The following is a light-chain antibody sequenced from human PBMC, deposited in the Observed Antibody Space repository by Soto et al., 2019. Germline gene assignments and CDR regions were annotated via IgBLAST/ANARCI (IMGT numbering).Light chain of an antibody. V-gene: IGKV1-33*01. J-gene: IGKJ5*01. CDR2: GAS. CDR1: QDISNS. Sequence: DIQMTQSPSSLSASVGDRVTITCQASQDISNSLGWYQQKPGKAPKILIYGASTLETGVPSRFSGGVSGSDFIFTISSLQPEDIAIYFLQQSYNIPPSFGQGTRREIK. CDR3: QQSYNIPPS.